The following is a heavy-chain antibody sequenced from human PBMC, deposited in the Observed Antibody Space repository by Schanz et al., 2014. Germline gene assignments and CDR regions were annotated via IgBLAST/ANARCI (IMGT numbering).Heavy chain of an antibody. V-gene: IGHV3-15*01. CDR2: IKSKTDGGTR. J-gene: IGHJ4*02. CDR3: TADLWFGAVWGVW. D-gene: IGHD3-10*01. CDR1: GFTLNNAW. Sequence: EVQLVESGGGLVKPGGSLRLSCATSGFTLNNAWMNWVRQAPGKGLQWVARIKSKTDGGTRDYAAPVKGRFTISTDDSKTTVYLQMNSRQTEDTAVYYCTADLWFGAVWGVWWGQGTLVTVSS.